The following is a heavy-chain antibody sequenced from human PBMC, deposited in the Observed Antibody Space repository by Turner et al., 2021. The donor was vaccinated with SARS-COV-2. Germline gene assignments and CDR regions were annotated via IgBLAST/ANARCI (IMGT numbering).Heavy chain of an antibody. Sequence: QVQLVESGGGVVQPGRSLSLYCAASGFTFSSYAMHWVRQAPGKGLEWVAVISYDGSNKYYADSVKGRFTISRDNSKNTLYLQMNSLRAEDTAVYYCARTNSSGWYGRGGLGYWGQGTLVTVSS. CDR3: ARTNSSGWYGRGGLGY. D-gene: IGHD6-19*01. J-gene: IGHJ4*02. CDR2: ISYDGSNK. CDR1: GFTFSSYA. V-gene: IGHV3-30-3*01.